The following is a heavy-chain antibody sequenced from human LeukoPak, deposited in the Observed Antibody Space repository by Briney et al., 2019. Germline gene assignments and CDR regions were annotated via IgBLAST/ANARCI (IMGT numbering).Heavy chain of an antibody. Sequence: SSETLSLTCTVSGGSISSYYWSWIRQPPGKGLEWIGYIYYSGSTNYNPSLKSRVTISVDTSKNQFSLKLSSVTAADTAVYYCARGPGNDAFDIWGQGTMVTVSS. CDR1: GGSISSYY. CDR2: IYYSGST. J-gene: IGHJ3*02. CDR3: ARGPGNDAFDI. V-gene: IGHV4-59*01. D-gene: IGHD1-26*01.